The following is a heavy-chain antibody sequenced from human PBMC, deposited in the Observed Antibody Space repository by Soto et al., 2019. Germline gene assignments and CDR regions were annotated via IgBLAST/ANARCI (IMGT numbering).Heavy chain of an antibody. CDR2: IIPIFGTA. CDR1: GGTFSSYA. D-gene: IGHD1-26*01. Sequence: QVQLVQSGAEVKKPGSSVKVSCKASGGTFSSYAISWVRQAPGQGLEWMGGIIPIFGTANYAQKFQGRVTITADDSTSTAYMELSSLRSEDTAVYYCARDLGWELPSPAPDWGQGTLVTVAS. J-gene: IGHJ4*02. CDR3: ARDLGWELPSPAPD. V-gene: IGHV1-69*01.